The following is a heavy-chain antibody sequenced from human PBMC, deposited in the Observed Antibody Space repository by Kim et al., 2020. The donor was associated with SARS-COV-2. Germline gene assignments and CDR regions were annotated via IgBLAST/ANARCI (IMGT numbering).Heavy chain of an antibody. CDR1: GGTFSSYA. Sequence: SVKVSCKASGGTFSSYAISWVRQAPGQGLEWMGRIIPILGIANYAQKFQGRVTITADKSTSTAYMELSSLRSEDTAVYYCARDLGPIAVAGNYYIKDYGMDVWGQGTTVTVSS. J-gene: IGHJ6*02. V-gene: IGHV1-69*04. D-gene: IGHD6-19*01. CDR3: ARDLGPIAVAGNYYIKDYGMDV. CDR2: IIPILGIA.